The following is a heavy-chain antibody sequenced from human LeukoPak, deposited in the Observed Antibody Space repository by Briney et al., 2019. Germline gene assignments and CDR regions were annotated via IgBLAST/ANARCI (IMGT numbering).Heavy chain of an antibody. J-gene: IGHJ5*02. V-gene: IGHV1-2*04. CDR1: GYTFTGYY. CDR3: ARGVLGYSSSWYDGFNWFDP. D-gene: IGHD6-13*01. CDR2: INPNSGGT. Sequence: ASVKVSCKASGYTFTGYYMHWVRQAPGQGLEWMGWINPNSGGTNYAQKFQGWVTMTRDTSISTAYMELSRLRSDDTAVYYCARGVLGYSSSWYDGFNWFDPWGQGTLVTVSS.